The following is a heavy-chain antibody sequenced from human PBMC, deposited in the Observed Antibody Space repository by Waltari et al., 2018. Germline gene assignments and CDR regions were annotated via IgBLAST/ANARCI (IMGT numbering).Heavy chain of an antibody. CDR3: ARAEIRLGSRYFDL. Sequence: QVQLQESGPGLVKLSQTLSLTCTVSGGSIRSGSYSWIWIRQPAGKGLEWIGRIYTSGSTNYNPSLKSRVTISVDTSKNQFSLKLSSVTAADTAVYYCARAEIRLGSRYFDLWGRGTLVTVSS. CDR2: IYTSGST. V-gene: IGHV4-61*02. J-gene: IGHJ2*01. CDR1: GGSIRSGSYS. D-gene: IGHD3-10*02.